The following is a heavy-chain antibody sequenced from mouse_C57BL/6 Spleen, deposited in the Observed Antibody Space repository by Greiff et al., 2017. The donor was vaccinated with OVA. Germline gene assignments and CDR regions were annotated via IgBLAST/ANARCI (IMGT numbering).Heavy chain of an antibody. CDR1: GYAFTNYL. V-gene: IGHV1-54*01. J-gene: IGHJ4*01. CDR3: ARVVSSLKAMDY. Sequence: QVQLQQSGAELVRPGTSVKVSCKASGYAFTNYLIEWVKQRPGQGLEWIGVINPGSGGTNYNEKFKGKATLTADKSSSTAYMQLSSLTSEDSAVYFCARVVSSLKAMDYWGQGTSVTVSS. D-gene: IGHD1-1*02. CDR2: INPGSGGT.